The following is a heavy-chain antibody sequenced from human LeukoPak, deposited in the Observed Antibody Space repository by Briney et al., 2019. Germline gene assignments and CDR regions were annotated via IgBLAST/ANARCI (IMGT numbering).Heavy chain of an antibody. CDR3: AREAYDYYDSSGPGAFDY. D-gene: IGHD3-22*01. V-gene: IGHV1-3*03. CDR1: GYTFTSYA. Sequence: ASVKVSCKASGYTFTSYAMHWVRQAPGQRLEWMGWINAGNGNTKYSQEFQGRVTITRDTSASTAYMELSSLRSEDMAVYYCAREAYDYYDSSGPGAFDYWGQGTLVTVSS. CDR2: INAGNGNT. J-gene: IGHJ4*02.